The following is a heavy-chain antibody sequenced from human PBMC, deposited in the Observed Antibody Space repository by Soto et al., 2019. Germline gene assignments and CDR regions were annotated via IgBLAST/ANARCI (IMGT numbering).Heavy chain of an antibody. CDR3: ARVGACGGDCHDY. J-gene: IGHJ4*02. D-gene: IGHD2-21*02. CDR1: GGSSQIGAYT. CDR2: IYHSGST. V-gene: IGHV4-30-2*01. Sequence: GGSSQIGAYTWSWIRRPPGKGLEWIGYIYHSGSTYYNPSLKSRVTMSVDRSKNEFSLRLSSVTAADTAVYFCARVGACGGDCHDYWGQGTVVTVSS.